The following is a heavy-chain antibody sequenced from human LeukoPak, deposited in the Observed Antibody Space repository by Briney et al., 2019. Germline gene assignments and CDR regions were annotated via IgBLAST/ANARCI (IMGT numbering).Heavy chain of an antibody. CDR3: AKDRADTSVLRYFDWLLSRSGDAFDI. D-gene: IGHD3-9*01. CDR1: GFTFRSHA. J-gene: IGHJ3*02. Sequence: SGGSLRLSCAASGFTFRSHAMSWVRQAPGKGLQWVSSIDHSGGVAYFADSVKGRFTISRDNSKNTLYLQMNSLRAEDTAVYYCAKDRADTSVLRYFDWLLSRSGDAFDIWGQGTMVTVSS. V-gene: IGHV3-23*01. CDR2: IDHSGGVA.